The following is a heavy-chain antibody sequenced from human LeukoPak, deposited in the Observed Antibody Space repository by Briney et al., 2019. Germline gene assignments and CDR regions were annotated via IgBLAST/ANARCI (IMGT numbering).Heavy chain of an antibody. J-gene: IGHJ6*03. CDR1: GGTFSSYA. Sequence: ASVKVSCKASGGTFSSYAISGVRQAPVQGLEWMGGIIPLFGTANYAQKFQGRVTITTDESTSTAYMELSSLRPEDTAVYYCARDHVCSGGSCYSRYYYYYMDVWGKGTTVTVSS. V-gene: IGHV1-69*05. CDR3: ARDHVCSGGSCYSRYYYYYMDV. D-gene: IGHD2-15*01. CDR2: IIPLFGTA.